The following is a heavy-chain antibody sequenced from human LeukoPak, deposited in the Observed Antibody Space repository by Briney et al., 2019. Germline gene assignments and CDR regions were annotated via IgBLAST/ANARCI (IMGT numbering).Heavy chain of an antibody. D-gene: IGHD1-26*01. CDR2: INHSGST. J-gene: IGHJ3*02. CDR3: ATQYSGSFQDAFDI. Sequence: SETLSLTCVVYGGSFSGYYWSWIRQPPGKGLEWIGEINHSGSTNYNPSLKSRVTISVDTSKNQFSLKLSSVTAADTAVYYCATQYSGSFQDAFDIWGQGTMVTVSS. V-gene: IGHV4-34*01. CDR1: GGSFSGYY.